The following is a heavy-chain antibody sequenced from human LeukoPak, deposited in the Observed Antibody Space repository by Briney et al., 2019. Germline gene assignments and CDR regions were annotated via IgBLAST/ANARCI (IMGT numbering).Heavy chain of an antibody. Sequence: PGGSLRLSCVASGFGFSTHNMNWVRQAPGQGLERVSSIGRDSSYVYYADSLKGRFTISRDDAKNSLYLQMNNLRAEDTAVYYCASHFAHWGSHLFGYWGQGTLVTVSS. V-gene: IGHV3-21*01. CDR2: IGRDSSYV. D-gene: IGHD7-27*01. CDR1: GFGFSTHN. CDR3: ASHFAHWGSHLFGY. J-gene: IGHJ4*02.